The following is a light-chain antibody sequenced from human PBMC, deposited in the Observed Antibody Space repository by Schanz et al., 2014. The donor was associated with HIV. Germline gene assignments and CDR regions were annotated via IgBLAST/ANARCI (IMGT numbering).Light chain of an antibody. CDR2: GAS. J-gene: IGKJ2*01. V-gene: IGKV1-17*01. CDR3: QQYNTNSYT. Sequence: DIQMTQSPSSVSASVGDRVTISCRASQAIRADLGWYQQKPGRAPKRLIYGASNLQSGVPSRFSGSGSGTEFTLTITSLQPDDFATYYCQQYNTNSYTFGQGTKLEIK. CDR1: QAIRAD.